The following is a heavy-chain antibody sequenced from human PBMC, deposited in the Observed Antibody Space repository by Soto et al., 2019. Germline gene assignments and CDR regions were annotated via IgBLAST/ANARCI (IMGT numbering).Heavy chain of an antibody. V-gene: IGHV3-30*03. CDR3: ARDVDGADIEASNHWLHT. Sequence: GGSLRLSCAASGFTFSSYSMNWVRQAPGKGLEWVAVISYDGSSQHYADSVQGRFTISRDNSKNTLYLQMNSLRAEDTAVYFCARDVDGADIEASNHWLHTCGQGALVTVSA. J-gene: IGHJ5*02. D-gene: IGHD4-17*01. CDR1: GFTFSSYS. CDR2: ISYDGSSQ.